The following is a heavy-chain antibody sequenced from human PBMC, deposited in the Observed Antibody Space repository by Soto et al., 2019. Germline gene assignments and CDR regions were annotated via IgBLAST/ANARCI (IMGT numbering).Heavy chain of an antibody. CDR1: GGTFSSYA. D-gene: IGHD2-2*01. Sequence: QVQLVQSGAEVKKPGSSVKVSCKASGGTFSSYAISWVRQAPGQGLEWMGGIIPIFGTANYAQKFQGRVTFSADESTSTAYMEPSSLRSEDTAVYYCARHVPAAGYYYGMDVWGQGTTVTVSS. CDR2: IIPIFGTA. CDR3: ARHVPAAGYYYGMDV. V-gene: IGHV1-69*12. J-gene: IGHJ6*02.